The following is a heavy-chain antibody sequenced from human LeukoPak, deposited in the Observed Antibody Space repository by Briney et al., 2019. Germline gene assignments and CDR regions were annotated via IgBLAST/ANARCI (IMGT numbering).Heavy chain of an antibody. V-gene: IGHV4-59*01. Sequence: SETLSLTCTVSGGSISSYYWSWIRQPPGKGLEWIGYIYYSGSTNYNPSLKSRVTISVDTSKNQFSLKLSSVTAADTAVYYCARVGSSSWYFDYWGQGTLVTVSS. D-gene: IGHD6-13*01. J-gene: IGHJ4*02. CDR2: IYYSGST. CDR3: ARVGSSSWYFDY. CDR1: GGSISSYY.